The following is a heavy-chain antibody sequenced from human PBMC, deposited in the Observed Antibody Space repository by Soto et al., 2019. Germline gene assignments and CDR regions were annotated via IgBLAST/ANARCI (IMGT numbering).Heavy chain of an antibody. CDR1: GLTFSNYW. V-gene: IGHV3-7*01. J-gene: IGHJ4*02. D-gene: IGHD2-2*01. CDR3: ARPARECSSPGCAN. Sequence: EVQLVESGGGLVQPGGSVRLSCVVSGLTFSNYWMSWVRQAPGKGLEWVANINRDGSETYYVDSVKGRFTISRDNIKNSLYLQMTSLRAEDTAVYYCARPARECSSPGCANWGQGTLVTVSS. CDR2: INRDGSET.